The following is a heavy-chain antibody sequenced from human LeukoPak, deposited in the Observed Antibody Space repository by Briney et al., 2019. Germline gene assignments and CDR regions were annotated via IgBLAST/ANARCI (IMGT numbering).Heavy chain of an antibody. CDR1: GGSFSDYN. D-gene: IGHD1-1*01. Sequence: ASETLSLTCAVYGGSFSDYNWSWLRQSPEKGLEWIGEINGSGRTHYNPSLKSRVTISVDTAKYQFSLSLSSLTAADTAVYYCARGLDLEGLDYWGQGTLVTVSS. CDR2: INGSGRT. V-gene: IGHV4-34*01. CDR3: ARGLDLEGLDY. J-gene: IGHJ4*02.